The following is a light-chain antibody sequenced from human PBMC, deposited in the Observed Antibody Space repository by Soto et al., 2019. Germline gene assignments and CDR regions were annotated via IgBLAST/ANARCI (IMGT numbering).Light chain of an antibody. Sequence: QSVLTQPPSASGTPGQRVTITCSGSNSNIGSNTVNWYQQLPGTAPKLLIYYDNLRPSGDHVRISGSKSGTSAALAISGLQSDDEADYYCAAWDDSMNGRVFGTGTKGTVL. CDR2: YDN. V-gene: IGLV1-44*01. CDR1: NSNIGSNT. J-gene: IGLJ1*01. CDR3: AAWDDSMNGRV.